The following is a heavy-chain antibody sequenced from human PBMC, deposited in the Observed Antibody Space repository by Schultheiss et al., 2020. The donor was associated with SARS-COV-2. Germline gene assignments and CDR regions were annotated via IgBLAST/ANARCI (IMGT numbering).Heavy chain of an antibody. V-gene: IGHV3-11*01. CDR2: ISSSGSTI. Sequence: GGSLRLSCAASGFTFSDYYMSWIRQAPGKVLEWVSYISSSGSTIYYADSVKGRFTISRDNAKNSLYLQMNSLRAEDTAVYYCAREYYDFWSGQRYGMDVWGQGTTVTVSS. J-gene: IGHJ6*02. CDR3: AREYYDFWSGQRYGMDV. CDR1: GFTFSDYY. D-gene: IGHD3-3*01.